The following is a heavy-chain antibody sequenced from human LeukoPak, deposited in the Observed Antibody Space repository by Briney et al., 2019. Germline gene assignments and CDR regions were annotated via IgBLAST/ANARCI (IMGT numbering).Heavy chain of an antibody. CDR2: INSNSGGT. D-gene: IGHD5-12*01. CDR3: ARGNMEWLPFDY. J-gene: IGHJ4*02. Sequence: ASVKVSCKTSGYSFTGYFIHWVRQAPGQGLEWMGWINSNSGGTKYAQKFQGRVTMTRDTSITTAYMELSRLGSDDRAVYYCARGNMEWLPFDYWGQGTLVTVSS. V-gene: IGHV1-2*02. CDR1: GYSFTGYF.